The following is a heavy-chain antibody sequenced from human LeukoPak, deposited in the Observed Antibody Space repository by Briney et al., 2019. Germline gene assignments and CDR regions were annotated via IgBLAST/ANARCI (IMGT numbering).Heavy chain of an antibody. CDR3: ATDRGWRTSGYYLYYFEY. CDR2: IKHDGSEK. CDR1: GFTFNTYS. Sequence: PGGSLRLSCAASGFTFNTYSINWVRQAPGKGLEWVASIKHDGSEKYYVDSVRGRFTISRDNTKNLLYLQMSSLRAEDTAVYYCATDRGWRTSGYYLYYFEYWGQGILVTFSS. D-gene: IGHD3-3*01. V-gene: IGHV3-7*01. J-gene: IGHJ4*02.